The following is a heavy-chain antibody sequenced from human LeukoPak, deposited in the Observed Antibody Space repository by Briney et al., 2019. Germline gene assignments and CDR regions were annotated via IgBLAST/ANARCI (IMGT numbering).Heavy chain of an antibody. CDR3: AKDGYAMVSFFDY. CDR2: IIGSGGNT. D-gene: IGHD4/OR15-4a*01. Sequence: GSLRLSCAASGFTFSTYAISWVRQAPGKGLEWVPGIIGSGGNTNYADSVKGRFTISRDNSKNTLYLQMNSLRAEDTAVYYCAKDGYAMVSFFDYWGQGTLVSVSS. J-gene: IGHJ4*02. V-gene: IGHV3-23*01. CDR1: GFTFSTYA.